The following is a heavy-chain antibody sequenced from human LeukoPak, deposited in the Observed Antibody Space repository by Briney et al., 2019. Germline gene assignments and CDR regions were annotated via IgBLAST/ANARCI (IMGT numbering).Heavy chain of an antibody. Sequence: SETLSLTCTVSGGSISISTYYWGWIRQPTGKGLEWIGSIYYSGSTYYSPSLNSRVTISVDTSKNQFSLKLSSVTAADTAVYFCARHRDFHFDYWGQGTLVTVSS. CDR3: ARHRDFHFDY. D-gene: IGHD3-10*01. V-gene: IGHV4-39*01. CDR1: GGSISISTYY. CDR2: IYYSGST. J-gene: IGHJ4*02.